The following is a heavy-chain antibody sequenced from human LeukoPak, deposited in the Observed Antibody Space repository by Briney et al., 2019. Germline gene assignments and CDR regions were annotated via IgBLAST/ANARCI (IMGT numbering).Heavy chain of an antibody. CDR2: IYYSGST. D-gene: IGHD3-9*01. CDR1: GGSISSYY. Sequence: SETLSLTCTVSGGSISSYYWSWIRQPPGKGLEWIGYIYYSGSTNYNPSLKSRVTISVDMSKNQFSLKLSSVTAADTAVYYCARAGRLLRYFDFDYWGQGTLVTVSS. CDR3: ARAGRLLRYFDFDY. J-gene: IGHJ4*02. V-gene: IGHV4-59*01.